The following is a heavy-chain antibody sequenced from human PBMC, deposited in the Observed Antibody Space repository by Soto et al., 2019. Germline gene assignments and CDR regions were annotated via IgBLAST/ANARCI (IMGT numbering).Heavy chain of an antibody. V-gene: IGHV4-31*03. J-gene: IGHJ4*02. CDR2: IYYSGST. Sequence: SETLSLTCTVSGGSISSGGYYWSWIRQHPGKGLEWIGYIYYSGSTYYNPSLKSRVTISVDTSKNQFSLKLSSVTAADTAVYYCARDVASGELFDYWGQGTLVTVSS. CDR1: GGSISSGGYY. CDR3: ARDVASGELFDY. D-gene: IGHD3-16*01.